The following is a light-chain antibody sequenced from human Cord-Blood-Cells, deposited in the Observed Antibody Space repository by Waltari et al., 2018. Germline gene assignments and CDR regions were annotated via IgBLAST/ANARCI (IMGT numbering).Light chain of an antibody. Sequence: QSALTQPASVSGSPGQSITISCTGTSSDVGGYNYVSWYQQHPGKAPKLMIYEVSNRPSGVSKRFSGSKSGNTASLTSSGLQAEDEADYYVSSYTSSSTLVFGGGTKLTVL. CDR1: SSDVGGYNY. CDR2: EVS. CDR3: SSYTSSSTLV. V-gene: IGLV2-14*01. J-gene: IGLJ2*01.